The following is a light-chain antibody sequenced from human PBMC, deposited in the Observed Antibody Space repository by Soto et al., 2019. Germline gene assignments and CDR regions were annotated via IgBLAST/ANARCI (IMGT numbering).Light chain of an antibody. V-gene: IGKV3-20*01. Sequence: ESVLTQSPGTLSLSPGDRATLSCRASQSVSSSSLAWYQQKPGQAPRLIIYGASSRATGIPDRFSGSGSETDCTLTIGRLEPEDVAVYYCQQYGSSPITLGQGTRLEI. CDR1: QSVSSSS. CDR3: QQYGSSPIT. CDR2: GAS. J-gene: IGKJ5*01.